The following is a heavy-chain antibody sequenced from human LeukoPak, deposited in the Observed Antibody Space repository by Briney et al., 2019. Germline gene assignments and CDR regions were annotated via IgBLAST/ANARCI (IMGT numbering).Heavy chain of an antibody. V-gene: IGHV1-8*01. CDR1: GYTFTSYD. D-gene: IGHD3-9*01. J-gene: IGHJ4*02. Sequence: ASVNVSCKASGYTFTSYDINWVRQATGQGLEWMGWMNPNSGNTGYAQKFQGRVTMTRNTSISTAYMELSSLRSEDTAVYYCARGKPLHVLRYFDWVDYWGQGTLVTVSS. CDR2: MNPNSGNT. CDR3: ARGKPLHVLRYFDWVDY.